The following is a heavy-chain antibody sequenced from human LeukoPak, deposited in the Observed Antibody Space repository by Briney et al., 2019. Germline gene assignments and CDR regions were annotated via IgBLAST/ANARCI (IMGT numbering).Heavy chain of an antibody. V-gene: IGHV1-69*13. CDR3: ARESDYGYMDI. Sequence: ASVKVSCKTSGGTFSSYAISWVRQAPGQGLEWMGGIIPIFGTANYTQKFQGRVTITADESTSTAYMELSSLRSEDTAVYYCARESDYGYMDIWGKGTTVTVSS. J-gene: IGHJ6*03. CDR1: GGTFSSYA. D-gene: IGHD4-17*01. CDR2: IIPIFGTA.